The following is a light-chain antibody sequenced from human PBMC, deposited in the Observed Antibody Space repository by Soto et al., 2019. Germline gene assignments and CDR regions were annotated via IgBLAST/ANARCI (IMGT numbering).Light chain of an antibody. Sequence: EIVLTQSPATLSLSPGERATLSCRASQSVSSYLAWYQQKPGQAPRLLIYGASTRATDIPARFSGSGSGTEFTLTISSLQSEDFAVYYCQQYYNWPRTFGQGTKVDIK. CDR1: QSVSSY. V-gene: IGKV3-15*01. CDR3: QQYYNWPRT. J-gene: IGKJ1*01. CDR2: GAS.